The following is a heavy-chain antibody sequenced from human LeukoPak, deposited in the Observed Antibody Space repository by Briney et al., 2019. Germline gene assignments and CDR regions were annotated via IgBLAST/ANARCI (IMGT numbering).Heavy chain of an antibody. CDR1: GYSFTSIW. D-gene: IGHD3-10*01. CDR2: IDPSDSYT. J-gene: IGHJ5*02. CDR3: AIRGLAP. Sequence: GEPLKISWQGSGYSFTSIWFNWVRQMPGKGLGWMGMIDPSDSYTKYSPSFLGHVPFSVDTSISTAYLRWSSLAASDSAMYYCAIRGLAPWGQGTLVTVSS. V-gene: IGHV5-10-1*01.